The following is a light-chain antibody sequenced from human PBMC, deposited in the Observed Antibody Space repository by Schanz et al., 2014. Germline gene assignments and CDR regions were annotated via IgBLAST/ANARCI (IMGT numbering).Light chain of an antibody. V-gene: IGLV1-44*01. CDR2: HNN. Sequence: QSVLTQPPSASGTPGQRVTISCSGSNSNIGSNAVSWYQQLPGTAPKLLIEHNNQRPSGVPDRFSGSKSGTSASLATSGLQSEDEADYYCAVWDDNLNGDVFGTGTKLTVL. J-gene: IGLJ1*01. CDR1: NSNIGSNA. CDR3: AVWDDNLNGDV.